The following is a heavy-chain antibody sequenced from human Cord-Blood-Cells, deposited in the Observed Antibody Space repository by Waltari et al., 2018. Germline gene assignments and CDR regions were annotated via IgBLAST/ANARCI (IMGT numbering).Heavy chain of an antibody. Sequence: VQLVQSGAEVKKPGASVKVSCKASGYTFTGYYMHWVRQAPGQGLEWMGWINPNSGGTNYAQKFQGRVTMTRDTSISTVYMELSRLRSDDTAVYYCARGGVPRLWINGLGQDYWGQGTLVTVSS. J-gene: IGHJ4*02. CDR3: ARGGVPRLWINGLGQDY. V-gene: IGHV1-2*02. CDR1: GYTFTGYY. D-gene: IGHD5-12*01. CDR2: INPNSGGT.